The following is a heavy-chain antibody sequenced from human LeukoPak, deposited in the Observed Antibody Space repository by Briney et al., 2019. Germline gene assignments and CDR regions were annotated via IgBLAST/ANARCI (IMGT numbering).Heavy chain of an antibody. CDR3: ARWGSIAVAGYYYYGMDV. Sequence: SETLSLTCAVYGGSFSGYYWSWIRQPPRKGLEWIGEINRIGSTNYNPSLKSRVTIPVDTSKNQFSLKLSSVTAADTAVYYCARWGSIAVAGYYYYGMDVWGKGTTVTVSS. J-gene: IGHJ6*04. D-gene: IGHD6-19*01. CDR1: GGSFSGYY. CDR2: INRIGST. V-gene: IGHV4-34*01.